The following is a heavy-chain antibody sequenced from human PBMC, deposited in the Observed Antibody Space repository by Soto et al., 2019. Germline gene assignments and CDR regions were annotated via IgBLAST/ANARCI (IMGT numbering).Heavy chain of an antibody. V-gene: IGHV1-18*04. CDR3: DRFWASGWIGL. D-gene: IGHD6-19*01. CDR2: ITPYNGDT. Sequence: ASVKVASKASGYTFLSYFFTWLRQPPGQLLDLMGRITPYNGDTKSAENFLGRVTMTTNTSTGTAYMELASLTSADSDVYYCDRFWASGWIGLWGQGPLVTVSS. CDR1: GYTFLSYF. J-gene: IGHJ4*02.